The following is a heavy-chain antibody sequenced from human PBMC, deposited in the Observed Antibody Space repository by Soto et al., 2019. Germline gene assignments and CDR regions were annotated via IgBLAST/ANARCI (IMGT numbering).Heavy chain of an antibody. V-gene: IGHV3-21*01. CDR3: ARDHRSGGSCFEDFDY. Sequence: EVQLVESGGGLVKPGGSLRLSCAASGFTFSSYSMNWVRQAPGKGLEWVSSISSSSSYIYYADSVKGRFTISRDNAKNSLYLQMNSLGAEDTAVYYCARDHRSGGSCFEDFDYWGQGTLVTVSS. CDR1: GFTFSSYS. J-gene: IGHJ4*02. D-gene: IGHD2-15*01. CDR2: ISSSSSYI.